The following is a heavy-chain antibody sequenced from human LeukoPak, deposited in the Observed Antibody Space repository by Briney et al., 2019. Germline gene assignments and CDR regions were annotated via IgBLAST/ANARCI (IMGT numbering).Heavy chain of an antibody. D-gene: IGHD3-3*01. CDR3: ASGGTYYDFWSGAYGMDV. J-gene: IGHJ6*02. V-gene: IGHV3-30-3*01. Sequence: GRSLRLSCAASGFTFSSYAMHWVRQAPGKGLEWVAVISYDGSNKYYADFVKGRFTISRDNSKNTLYLQMNSLRAEDTAVYYCASGGTYYDFWSGAYGMDVWGQGTTVTVSS. CDR2: ISYDGSNK. CDR1: GFTFSSYA.